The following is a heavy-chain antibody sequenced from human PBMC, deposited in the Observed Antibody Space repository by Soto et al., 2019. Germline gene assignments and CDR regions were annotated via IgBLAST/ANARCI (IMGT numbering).Heavy chain of an antibody. CDR3: TADLGPAYSSNNWLDP. CDR2: IKNNGGAT. Sequence: EVQLVESGGDLVKPGGSLRLSCAASGFTFTHAWLHWVRQAPGKGLEMVARIKNNGGATDYAPFVKGRFTISRDDSKDTVYLQMSSLRTDDTARYYCTADLGPAYSSNNWLDPWGQGTLVTVS. CDR1: GFTFTHAW. V-gene: IGHV3-15*07. D-gene: IGHD6-13*01. J-gene: IGHJ5*02.